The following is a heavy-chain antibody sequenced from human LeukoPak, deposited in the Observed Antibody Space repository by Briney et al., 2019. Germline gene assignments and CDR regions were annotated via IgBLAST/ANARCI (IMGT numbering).Heavy chain of an antibody. CDR3: ARGMTGIVGATSIVGFDY. Sequence: PGRSLRLSCAASGFTFSSYAMHWVRQAPGKGLEWVAVISYDGSNKYYADSVKGRFTISRDNSKNTLYLQMNSLRAEDTAVYYCARGMTGIVGATSIVGFDYWGQGTLVTVSS. CDR2: ISYDGSNK. J-gene: IGHJ4*02. D-gene: IGHD1-26*01. V-gene: IGHV3-30-3*01. CDR1: GFTFSSYA.